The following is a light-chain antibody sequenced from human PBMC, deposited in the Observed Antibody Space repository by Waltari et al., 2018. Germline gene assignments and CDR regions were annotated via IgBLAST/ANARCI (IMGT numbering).Light chain of an antibody. J-gene: IGKJ2*03. Sequence: DIVMTQFPDSLAVSLGERATINCKSSRTVLYDSNNKNYLAWYQQKPGQPPNLLIYWAFTRKSGVPDRFSGSGSGTDFTLTISTLQAEDVAVYYCHQYYNTPYSYGQGTKLEIK. CDR1: RTVLYDSNNKNY. CDR3: HQYYNTPYS. V-gene: IGKV4-1*01. CDR2: WAF.